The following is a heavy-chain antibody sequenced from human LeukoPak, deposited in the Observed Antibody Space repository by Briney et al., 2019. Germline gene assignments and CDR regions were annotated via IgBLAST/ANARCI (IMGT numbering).Heavy chain of an antibody. D-gene: IGHD6-13*01. CDR1: GFTFSSYA. CDR3: AKERSSSWPFDY. CDR2: ISGSGDRT. Sequence: GGSLTLSSAASGFTFSSYAMSWVRQAPGKGLEWVSGISGSGDRTHDADSVKGRFTISRDNSKNTVYLQMNSLRADDTAVYYCAKERSSSWPFDYWGQGTLVTVSS. V-gene: IGHV3-23*01. J-gene: IGHJ4*02.